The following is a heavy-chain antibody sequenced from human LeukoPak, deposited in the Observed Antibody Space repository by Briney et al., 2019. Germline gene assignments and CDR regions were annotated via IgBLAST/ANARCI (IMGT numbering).Heavy chain of an antibody. CDR2: ISYDGSNK. J-gene: IGHJ4*02. D-gene: IGHD2-21*01. Sequence: GGSLRLSCAASGFTFSNYAMHWIRQAPGKGLEWVAVISYDGSNKYYADSVKGRFTISRDDSKNTLYLQMDSLRGEDTAVYYCAKDFRIGYSAHFDYWGQGALVTVSS. CDR1: GFTFSNYA. V-gene: IGHV3-30-3*01. CDR3: AKDFRIGYSAHFDY.